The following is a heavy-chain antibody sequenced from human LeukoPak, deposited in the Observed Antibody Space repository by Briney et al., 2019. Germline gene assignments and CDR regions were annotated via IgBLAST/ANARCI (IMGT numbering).Heavy chain of an antibody. CDR1: GGSFSGYY. Sequence: SETLSLTCAVYGGSFSGYYWNWIRQPPGKGLEWIGEINHSGSTNYNPSLKSRVTISVDTSKNQFSLKLSSVTAADTAVYYCARDMTDWWFDPWGQGTLVTVSS. V-gene: IGHV4-34*01. D-gene: IGHD3-9*01. J-gene: IGHJ5*02. CDR3: ARDMTDWWFDP. CDR2: INHSGST.